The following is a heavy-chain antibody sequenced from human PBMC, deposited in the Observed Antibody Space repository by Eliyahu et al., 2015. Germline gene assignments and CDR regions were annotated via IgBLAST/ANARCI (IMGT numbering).Heavy chain of an antibody. Sequence: QVQLQQWGAGLLKPSETLSLTCAVYGGSFSGYYWSWIRQPPGKGLEWIGEINHSGSTNYNPSLKSRVTISVDTSKNQFSLKLSSVTAADTAVYYCARFRMINYYYYCGMDVWGQGTTVTVSS. CDR1: GGSFSGYY. J-gene: IGHJ6*02. D-gene: IGHD3-22*01. CDR2: INHSGST. CDR3: ARFRMINYYYYCGMDV. V-gene: IGHV4-34*01.